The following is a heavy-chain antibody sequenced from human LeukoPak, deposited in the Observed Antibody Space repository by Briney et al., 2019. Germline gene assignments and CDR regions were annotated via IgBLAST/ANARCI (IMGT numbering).Heavy chain of an antibody. J-gene: IGHJ3*02. V-gene: IGHV3-48*01. CDR3: ARTYDFGRGPPGDAFDN. CDR2: IDARSGVT. D-gene: IGHD3-3*01. CDR1: GFTFSIFG. Sequence: GGSLRLSCAASGFTFSIFGLNWVRQAPGKGPEWISYIDARSGVTYYADSVQGRFTISRDDARESVFLQMDGLRVDDTAVYYCARTYDFGRGPPGDAFDNWGPGTWVIVSA.